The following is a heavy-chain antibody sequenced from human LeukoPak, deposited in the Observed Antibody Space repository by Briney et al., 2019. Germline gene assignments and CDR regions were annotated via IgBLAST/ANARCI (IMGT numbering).Heavy chain of an antibody. CDR2: ISASGGST. V-gene: IGHV3-23*01. D-gene: IGHD6-13*01. J-gene: IGHJ4*02. Sequence: PGGSLRLSCAASGFTFSSSAMSWVRQVPGKGLEWVSGISASGGSTSYADSVKGRFTISRDNSKNTLYLQMNSLRAEDTAVYYCAKDNQQLVRGSFDYWGQGTLVTVSS. CDR1: GFTFSSSA. CDR3: AKDNQQLVRGSFDY.